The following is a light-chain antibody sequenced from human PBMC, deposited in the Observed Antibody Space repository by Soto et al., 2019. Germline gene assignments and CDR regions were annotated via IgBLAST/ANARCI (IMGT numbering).Light chain of an antibody. Sequence: EIVLTQSPATVSVSPGETATLSCRASSTVYGNLAWYQQKPGQAPRLLIYGASTRATGIPDRFSGSGSGTDFTLTINRVAPEDGEVYDGQQYVSLPITFGQGTRLEIK. J-gene: IGKJ5*01. CDR3: QQYVSLPIT. V-gene: IGKV3-20*01. CDR2: GAS. CDR1: STVYGN.